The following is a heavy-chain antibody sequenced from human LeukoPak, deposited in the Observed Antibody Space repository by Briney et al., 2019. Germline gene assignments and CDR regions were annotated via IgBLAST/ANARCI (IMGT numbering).Heavy chain of an antibody. CDR2: IYHTGKT. CDR3: ARHTSRGRGAFDV. V-gene: IGHV4-59*08. CDR1: GVSINIYY. D-gene: IGHD2-15*01. J-gene: IGHJ3*01. Sequence: PSETLSLTCSVSGVSINIYYWSWIRQPPGKGLEWIGYIYHTGKTDSNPSLGGRVTVSIDTAKNQFSLNLNSVTAADTAVYFCARHTSRGRGAFDVWGQGTMVAVSA.